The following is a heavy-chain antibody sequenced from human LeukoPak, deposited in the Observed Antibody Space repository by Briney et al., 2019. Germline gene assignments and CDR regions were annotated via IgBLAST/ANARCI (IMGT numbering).Heavy chain of an antibody. CDR3: AKGEFPKYCSGGSCYEIGYYYDMDV. Sequence: GGSLRLSCAASGFTFSSYGMHWVRQAPGKGLEWVAVIWYDGSNKYYADSVKGRFTISRDNSKNTLYLQMNSLRAEDTAVYYCAKGEFPKYCSGGSCYEIGYYYDMDVWGKGTTVTVSS. V-gene: IGHV3-33*06. D-gene: IGHD2-15*01. J-gene: IGHJ6*03. CDR1: GFTFSSYG. CDR2: IWYDGSNK.